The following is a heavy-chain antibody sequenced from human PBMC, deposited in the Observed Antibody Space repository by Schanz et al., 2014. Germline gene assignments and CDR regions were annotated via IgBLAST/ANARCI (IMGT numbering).Heavy chain of an antibody. CDR2: ARNKNNRYTT. D-gene: IGHD6-13*01. J-gene: IGHJ6*02. V-gene: IGHV3-72*01. CDR1: GFTFSDHY. Sequence: EVQLVESGGGLVQPGGSLRLSCAASGFTFSDHYMDWVRQAPGKGLEWAGRARNKNNRYTTEYAASVKGRFTISRDDSKNSLYLHTNSLRAEDTAVYYGAREERWCIAGAGPKHCDYGMDVWGQGTTVTVSS. CDR3: AREERWCIAGAGPKHCDYGMDV.